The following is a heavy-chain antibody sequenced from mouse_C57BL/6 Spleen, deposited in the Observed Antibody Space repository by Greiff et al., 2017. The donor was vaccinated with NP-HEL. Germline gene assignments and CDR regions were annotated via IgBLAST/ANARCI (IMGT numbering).Heavy chain of an antibody. D-gene: IGHD3-2*02. CDR2: INPSNGGT. J-gene: IGHJ4*01. CDR1: GYTFTSYW. V-gene: IGHV1-53*01. Sequence: QVQLQQPGTELVKPGASVKLSCKASGYTFTSYWMHWVKQRPGQGLEWIGNINPSNGGTNYNEKFKSKATLTVDKSSNTAYMQLSSLTSEDSAVYYCARGSGYVGAMDYWGQGTSVTVSS. CDR3: ARGSGYVGAMDY.